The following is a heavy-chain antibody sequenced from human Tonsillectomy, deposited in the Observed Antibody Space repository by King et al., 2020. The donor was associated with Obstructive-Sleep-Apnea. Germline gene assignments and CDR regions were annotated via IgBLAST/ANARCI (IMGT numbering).Heavy chain of an antibody. CDR3: AREYYDFWSASVTYYYYGMDV. J-gene: IGHJ6*02. D-gene: IGHD3-3*01. V-gene: IGHV3-21*01. Sequence: VQLVESGGGLVKPGGSLRLSCAASGFTFSSYSMNWVRQAPGKGLEWVSSISSSSSYIYYADSVKGRFTIPRDNAKNSLYLKMHSLGAEDTAVYYCAREYYDFWSASVTYYYYGMDVWGQGTTVTVSS. CDR2: ISSSSSYI. CDR1: GFTFSSYS.